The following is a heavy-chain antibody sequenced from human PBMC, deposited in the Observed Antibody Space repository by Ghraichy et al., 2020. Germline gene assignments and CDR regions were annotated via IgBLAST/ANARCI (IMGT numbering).Heavy chain of an antibody. CDR1: GFTFRSYA. Sequence: GGSLRLSCAVSGFTFRSYAMTWVRQAPGKGLEWVSGISGSGGSTYYADSVRGRFTISRDNSKNTLYLQMNSLRAEDTAVYYCTKGDYDHGDYGGFDYWGQGTLVIVSS. D-gene: IGHD4-17*01. J-gene: IGHJ4*01. CDR3: TKGDYDHGDYGGFDY. CDR2: ISGSGGST. V-gene: IGHV3-23*01.